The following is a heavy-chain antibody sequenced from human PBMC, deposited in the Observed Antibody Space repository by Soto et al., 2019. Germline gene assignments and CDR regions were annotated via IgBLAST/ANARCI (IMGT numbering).Heavy chain of an antibody. CDR3: AKDLAGTVTTFGWFDP. CDR1: GFTFSSYA. Sequence: EVQLLESGGGLVQPGGSLRLSCAASGFTFSSYAMSWVRQAPGKGLEWVSAISGSGGSTYYADSVKGRFTISRDNSKNTLYLQMNGLRAEDTAVYYCAKDLAGTVTTFGWFDPWGQGTLVTVSS. V-gene: IGHV3-23*01. J-gene: IGHJ5*02. CDR2: ISGSGGST. D-gene: IGHD4-17*01.